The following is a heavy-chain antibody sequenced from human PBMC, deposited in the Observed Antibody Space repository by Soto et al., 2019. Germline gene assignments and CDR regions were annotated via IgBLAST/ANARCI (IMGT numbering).Heavy chain of an antibody. CDR3: AREAGSGSYYPEDY. Sequence: VQLVQSGVEVKKPGASVRVSCRASGYTFSYYAITWVRQAPGQGLEWMGWISPYNGDTKYAQKFEGRVTITTDTTTNTAHMELRSLRYDDTAVYYCAREAGSGSYYPEDYWGQGTLVTVSS. J-gene: IGHJ4*02. CDR2: ISPYNGDT. CDR1: GYTFSYYA. V-gene: IGHV1-18*04. D-gene: IGHD1-26*01.